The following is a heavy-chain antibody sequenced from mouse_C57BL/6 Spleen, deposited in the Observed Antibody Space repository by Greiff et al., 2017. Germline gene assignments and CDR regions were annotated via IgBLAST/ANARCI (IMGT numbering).Heavy chain of an antibody. Sequence: VQLQQSGAELVRPGASVKLSCTASGFNITDDYMHWVKQRPEQGLEWIGWIYPENGDTEYASKFQVKATITADTYYNPAYLQLSSLTSEDTAVYYYTGAYYGSSPRFAYWGQGTLVTVSA. J-gene: IGHJ3*01. V-gene: IGHV14-4*01. CDR3: TGAYYGSSPRFAY. CDR2: IYPENGDT. D-gene: IGHD1-1*01. CDR1: GFNITDDY.